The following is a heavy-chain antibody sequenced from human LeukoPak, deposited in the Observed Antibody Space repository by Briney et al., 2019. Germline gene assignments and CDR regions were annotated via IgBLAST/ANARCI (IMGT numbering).Heavy chain of an antibody. CDR3: AKGTGIAVAVFQH. Sequence: PGGSLRLFCAASGFTFDDYAMHWVRQAPGKGLEWVSGISWNSGSIGYADSVKGRFTISRDNAKNSLYLQMNSLRAEDTALYYCAKGTGIAVAVFQHWGQGTLVTVSS. CDR2: ISWNSGSI. CDR1: GFTFDDYA. D-gene: IGHD6-19*01. V-gene: IGHV3-9*01. J-gene: IGHJ1*01.